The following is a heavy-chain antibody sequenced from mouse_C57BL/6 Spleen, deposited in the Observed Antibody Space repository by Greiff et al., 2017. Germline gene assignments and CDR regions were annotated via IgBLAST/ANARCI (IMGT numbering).Heavy chain of an antibody. CDR3: ARPVTTVVRYFDV. CDR1: GYTFTSYW. V-gene: IGHV1-50*01. D-gene: IGHD1-1*01. J-gene: IGHJ1*03. CDR2: IDPSDSYT. Sequence: VQLQQPGAELVKPGASVKLSCKASGYTFTSYWMQWVKQRPGQGLEWIGEIDPSDSYTNYNQKFKGKATLTVDTSSSTAYMQLSSLTSEDSAVDYCARPVTTVVRYFDVWGTGTTVTVSS.